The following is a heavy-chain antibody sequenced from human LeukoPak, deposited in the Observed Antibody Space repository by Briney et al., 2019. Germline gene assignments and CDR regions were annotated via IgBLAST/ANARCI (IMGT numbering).Heavy chain of an antibody. V-gene: IGHV3-64*01. J-gene: IGHJ6*02. CDR2: ISSNGGST. D-gene: IGHD3-16*02. CDR1: GFTFSSYA. CDR3: VRVIPSEGMDV. Sequence: GSLRLSCAASGFTFSSYAMHWVRQAPGKGLEYVSAISSNGGSTYYANSVKGRFTISRDNSKNTLYLQMGSLRAEDMAVYYCVRVIPSEGMDVWGQGTTVTVSS.